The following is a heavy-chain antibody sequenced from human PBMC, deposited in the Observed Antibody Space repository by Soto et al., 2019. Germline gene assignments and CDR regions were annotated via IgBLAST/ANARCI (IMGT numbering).Heavy chain of an antibody. Sequence: EVQLVESGGGLVQPGGSLRLSCAASGFNFNTYWMYWVRQAPGKGLEWVANTDTDGSRKNYVDSVKGRFIISRDNAKNSPFLQMNSLRADDTAVYYCGRVPLDGNYANGVDVWGQGTTVTVSS. CDR3: GRVPLDGNYANGVDV. D-gene: IGHD4-17*01. CDR2: TDTDGSRK. J-gene: IGHJ6*02. V-gene: IGHV3-7*03. CDR1: GFNFNTYW.